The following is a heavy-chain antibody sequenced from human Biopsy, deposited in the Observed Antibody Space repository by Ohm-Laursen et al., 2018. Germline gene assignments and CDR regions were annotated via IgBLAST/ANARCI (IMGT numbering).Heavy chain of an antibody. CDR2: TIYRSKWSN. V-gene: IGHV6-1*01. CDR1: GDSVSSNTVA. CDR3: ARGRYAAFDI. J-gene: IGHJ3*02. Sequence: SETLSLTCATSGDSVSSNTVAWNWIRQSPSRGLEWLGRTIYRSKWSNDYAVSVKNRITIDPDTSKNQFPLQLNSVTPEDTAIYYCARGRYAAFDIWGQGTKVTISS. D-gene: IGHD3-9*01.